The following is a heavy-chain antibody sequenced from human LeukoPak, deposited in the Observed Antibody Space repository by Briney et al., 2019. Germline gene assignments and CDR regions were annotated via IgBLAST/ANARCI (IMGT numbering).Heavy chain of an antibody. CDR2: IIPILGIA. J-gene: IGHJ4*02. Sequence: SVKVPCKASGYTFTSYYMHWVRQAPGQGLEWMGRIIPILGIANYAQKFQGRVTITADKSTSTAYMELSSLRSEDTAVYYCARDYYDSSGYYSDYWGQGTLVTVSS. D-gene: IGHD3-22*01. CDR1: GYTFTSYY. V-gene: IGHV1-69*04. CDR3: ARDYYDSSGYYSDY.